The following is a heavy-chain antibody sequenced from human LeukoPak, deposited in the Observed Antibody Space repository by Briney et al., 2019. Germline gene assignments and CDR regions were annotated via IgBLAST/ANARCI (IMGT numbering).Heavy chain of an antibody. J-gene: IGHJ4*02. CDR3: ARTSRTGYLFI. D-gene: IGHD3/OR15-3a*01. Sequence: ASVKVSCKASGYTFTGYYMHWVRQAPGQGLEWMGWINPNSGNTNYAQKLQGRVTMTTDTSTSTAYMELRSLRSDDTAVYYCARTSRTGYLFIWGQGTLVTVSS. CDR2: INPNSGNT. CDR1: GYTFTGYY. V-gene: IGHV1-18*04.